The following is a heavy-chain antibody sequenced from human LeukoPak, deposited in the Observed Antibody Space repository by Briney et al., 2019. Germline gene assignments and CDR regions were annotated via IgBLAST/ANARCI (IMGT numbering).Heavy chain of an antibody. V-gene: IGHV4-39*07. J-gene: IGHJ4*02. Sequence: PSETLSLTCTVSGGSISSSNYYWGWIRQPPGKGLECIGSIYYSGRTYYESSLKSRVTISVDTSNNQFSLKLNSVTAADTAVYYCARIAYSSSTDYWGQGTLVTVSS. CDR2: IYYSGRT. CDR1: GGSISSSNYY. D-gene: IGHD6-6*01. CDR3: ARIAYSSSTDY.